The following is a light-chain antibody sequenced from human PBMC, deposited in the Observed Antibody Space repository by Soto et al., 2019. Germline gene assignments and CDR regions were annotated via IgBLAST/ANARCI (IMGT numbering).Light chain of an antibody. CDR1: QSISSA. CDR2: DAS. J-gene: IGKJ2*01. Sequence: DIQMTQSPSTLSASVGDRVTITCRASQSISSALAWYQQKPGKAPNLLIFDASNLQSGVPSRFSGSGSGTEFTLTISSLQPDDFATYYCQQYINSFLTFGPGTKLEI. CDR3: QQYINSFLT. V-gene: IGKV1-5*01.